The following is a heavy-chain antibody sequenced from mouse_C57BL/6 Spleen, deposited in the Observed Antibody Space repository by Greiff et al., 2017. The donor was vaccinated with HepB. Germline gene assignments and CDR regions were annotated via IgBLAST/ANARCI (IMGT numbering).Heavy chain of an antibody. CDR1: GYTFTDYN. V-gene: IGHV1-18*01. CDR2: INPNNGGT. CDR3: ARTTTVVAEYYAMDY. D-gene: IGHD1-1*01. Sequence: VQLQQSGPELVKPGASVKIPCKASGYTFTDYNMDWVKQSHGKSLEWIGDINPNNGGTIYNQKFKGKATLTVDKSSSTAYMELRSLTSEDTAVYYCARTTTVVAEYYAMDYWGQGTSVTVSS. J-gene: IGHJ4*01.